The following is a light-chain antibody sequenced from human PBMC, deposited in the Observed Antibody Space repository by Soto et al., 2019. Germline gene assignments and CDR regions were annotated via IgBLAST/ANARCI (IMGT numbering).Light chain of an antibody. V-gene: IGKV3-11*01. CDR3: QQRGSWPPT. J-gene: IGKJ5*01. Sequence: EVVLTQSPATLSLSPGESATLSCSADQSVSGFLGWYQQKLARAPRPLIHDTSNRATGVPARFSGSGSGTDFTLTISSLEPEDFGVYYCQQRGSWPPTFGQGTRLEMK. CDR1: QSVSGF. CDR2: DTS.